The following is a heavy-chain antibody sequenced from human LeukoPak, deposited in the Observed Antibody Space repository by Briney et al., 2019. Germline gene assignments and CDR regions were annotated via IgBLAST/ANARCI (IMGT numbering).Heavy chain of an antibody. V-gene: IGHV4-59*08. CDR3: ARHHPPYIAAAAAPNWYFDL. D-gene: IGHD6-13*01. CDR2: IYYSGWT. Sequence: PSETLSLTRTVTGGSIRRYQCSSLRPPPGRRRAWIGCIYYSGWTNYNPSLKSRVTISVDTSKNQFSLKLSSVTAADTAVYYCARHHPPYIAAAAAPNWYFDLWGRGTLVTVSS. CDR1: GGSIRRYQ. J-gene: IGHJ2*01.